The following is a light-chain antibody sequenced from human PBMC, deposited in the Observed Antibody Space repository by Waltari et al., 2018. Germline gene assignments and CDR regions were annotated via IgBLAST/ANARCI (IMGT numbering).Light chain of an antibody. Sequence: QSALPQPAYVSGSPSQSITISCTGTISDTCGVNKFSWYQQHPGKAPRLTTFGVSDRPSGVSNRFSGSKSGNTASLTISGLQAEDEADYYCSSFTRAKTWVFGGGTKVTVL. CDR3: SSFTRAKTWV. CDR2: GVS. J-gene: IGLJ3*02. CDR1: ISDTCGVNK. V-gene: IGLV2-14*03.